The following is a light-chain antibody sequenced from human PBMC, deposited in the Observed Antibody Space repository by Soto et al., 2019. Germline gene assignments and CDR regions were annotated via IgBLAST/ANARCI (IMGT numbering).Light chain of an antibody. CDR1: QSVNSN. V-gene: IGKV3-15*01. CDR3: QQYSDWPLYT. CDR2: AAS. Sequence: IVMTQSPATLSVSPGERATHTCRASQSVNSNFAWYQQKPGQAPRLLIYAASTRATGIPARFSGSGSGTEFTLTISSLQSEDFAVYFCQQYSDWPLYTFGQGTKLEIK. J-gene: IGKJ2*01.